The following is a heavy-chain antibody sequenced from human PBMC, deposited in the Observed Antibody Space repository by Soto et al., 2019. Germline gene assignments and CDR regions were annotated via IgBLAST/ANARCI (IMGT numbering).Heavy chain of an antibody. J-gene: IGHJ6*02. CDR3: ARASGSYYYGMDV. V-gene: IGHV4-4*02. CDR2: IYHSGST. D-gene: IGHD1-26*01. Sequence: SETLSLTCAVSGGSISSSNWWSWVRQPPGKGLEWIGEIYHSGSTNYNPSLKSRVTISVDKSKNQFSLKLSSVTAADTAVYYCARASGSYYYGMDVWGQGTTVTVSS. CDR1: GGSISSSNW.